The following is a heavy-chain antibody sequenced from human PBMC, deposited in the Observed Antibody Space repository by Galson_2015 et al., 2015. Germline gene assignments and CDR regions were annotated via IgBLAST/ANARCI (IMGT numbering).Heavy chain of an antibody. V-gene: IGHV1-8*01. J-gene: IGHJ4*02. Sequence: SVKVSCKASGYTFTSYDINWVRQATGQGLEWMGWMNPNSGNTGYAQKFQGRVTMTRNTSISTAYMELSSLRSEDTTVYYCARGRDSIGWYEGGYCGQGSLVTVSS. D-gene: IGHD6-19*01. CDR3: ARGRDSIGWYEGGY. CDR1: GYTFTSYD. CDR2: MNPNSGNT.